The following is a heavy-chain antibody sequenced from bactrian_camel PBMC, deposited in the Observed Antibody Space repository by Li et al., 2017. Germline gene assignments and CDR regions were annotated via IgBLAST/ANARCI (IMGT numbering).Heavy chain of an antibody. D-gene: IGHD5*01. CDR3: ATDYGLGSFGY. Sequence: VQLVESGGGSVQAGGSLRLSCAASGFTFSTYDMSWVRQAPGKGLEWVSSINGGGDTTYYADSVKGRFTVSRDNAKNTVYLQMNSLKSEDTALYYCATDYGLGSFGYWGQGTQVTVS. CDR1: GFTFSTYD. V-gene: IGHV3S40*01. J-gene: IGHJ6*01. CDR2: INGGGDTT.